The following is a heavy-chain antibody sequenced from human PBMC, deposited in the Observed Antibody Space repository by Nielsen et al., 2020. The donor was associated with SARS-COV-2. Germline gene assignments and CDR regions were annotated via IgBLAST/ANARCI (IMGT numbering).Heavy chain of an antibody. Sequence: ASVKVSCKASGYTFTSYYMHWVRQAPGQGLEWMGIINPSGGSTNYAQRFQGRVTITADESTSTAYMELTSLKSEDTAVYYCARAVVDLGFCTSTTCYYWFDPWGQGTQVTVSS. V-gene: IGHV1-46*01. D-gene: IGHD2-2*01. CDR2: INPSGGST. J-gene: IGHJ5*02. CDR1: GYTFTSYY. CDR3: ARAVVDLGFCTSTTCYYWFDP.